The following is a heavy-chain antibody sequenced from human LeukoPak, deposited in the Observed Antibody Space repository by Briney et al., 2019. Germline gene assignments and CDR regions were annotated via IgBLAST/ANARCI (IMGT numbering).Heavy chain of an antibody. D-gene: IGHD1-26*01. CDR2: IYHSGST. CDR1: GGSISSGGYS. J-gene: IGHJ6*02. Sequence: SQTLSLTCAVSGGSISSGGYSWSWIRQPPGKGLEWIGYIYHSGSTYYNPSLKSRVTISVDRSKNQFSLKLSSVTAADTAVYYCARAAGAPRYYYYYGMDVWGQGTTVTVSS. V-gene: IGHV4-30-2*01. CDR3: ARAAGAPRYYYYYGMDV.